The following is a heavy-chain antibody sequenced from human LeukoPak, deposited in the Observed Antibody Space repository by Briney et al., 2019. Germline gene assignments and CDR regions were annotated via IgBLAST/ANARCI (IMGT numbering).Heavy chain of an antibody. J-gene: IGHJ4*02. V-gene: IGHV3-23*01. CDR1: GFTFSSYA. Sequence: PGGSLRLSCAASGFTFSSYAMSWVRQAPGKGLEWVSAISGSGGSTYYADSVKGRLTISRDNSKNTLYLQMNSLRAEDTAVYYCAKDGVWQSYYFDYWGQGTLVTVSS. D-gene: IGHD6-19*01. CDR3: AKDGVWQSYYFDY. CDR2: ISGSGGST.